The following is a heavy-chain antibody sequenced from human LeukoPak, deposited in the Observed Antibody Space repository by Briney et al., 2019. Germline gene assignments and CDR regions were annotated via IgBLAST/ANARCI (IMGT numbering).Heavy chain of an antibody. V-gene: IGHV1-18*04. Sequence: ASVKVSCKASGYTFTSHGITWVRQAPGQGLEWMGWISTYNVNTNYAQKLQGRVTMTTDTSTSTAYMELRSLRSDDTAVYYCARANGITMTGTPLDYWGQGTLVTVSS. CDR3: ARANGITMTGTPLDY. D-gene: IGHD6-19*01. J-gene: IGHJ4*02. CDR1: GYTFTSHG. CDR2: ISTYNVNT.